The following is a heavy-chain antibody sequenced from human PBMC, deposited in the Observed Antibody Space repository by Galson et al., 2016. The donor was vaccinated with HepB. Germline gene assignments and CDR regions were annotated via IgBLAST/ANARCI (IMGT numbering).Heavy chain of an antibody. J-gene: IGHJ6*04. CDR3: ARGEVTLFGVVKDLGMDV. CDR1: KFKFNNYG. CDR2: VSYDGSTE. D-gene: IGHD3-3*01. Sequence: SLRLSCAASKFKFNNYGMHWVRQAPGKGLEWVAVVSYDGSTENYVDSVKGRFTISRDNSNNTVHLQMNSLRVEDTAVYYCARGEVTLFGVVKDLGMDVWGKGTTVIVSS. V-gene: IGHV3-30*03.